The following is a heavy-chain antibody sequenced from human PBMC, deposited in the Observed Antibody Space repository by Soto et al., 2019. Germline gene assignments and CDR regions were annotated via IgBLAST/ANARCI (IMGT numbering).Heavy chain of an antibody. CDR1: GGSISSGDYY. J-gene: IGHJ4*02. V-gene: IGHV4-30-4*01. CDR3: AKTPAYSNYALDY. D-gene: IGHD4-4*01. Sequence: SETLSLTCTVSGGSISSGDYYWSWIRQPPGKGLEWIGYIYYSGSTYYNPSLKSRVTISVDTSKNQFSLKLSSVTAADTAVYYCAKTPAYSNYALDYWGQGTLVTVSS. CDR2: IYYSGST.